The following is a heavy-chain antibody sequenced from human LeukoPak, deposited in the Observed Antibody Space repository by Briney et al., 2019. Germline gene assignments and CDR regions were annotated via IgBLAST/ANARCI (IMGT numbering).Heavy chain of an antibody. CDR1: GGSISSYY. CDR3: ASRGDYYDSSGYYQTIDY. CDR2: INHSGST. V-gene: IGHV4-34*01. Sequence: SETLSLTCTVSGGSISSYYWSWIRQPPGKGLEWIGEINHSGSTYYNPSLKSRVTISVDTSKNQFSLKLSSVTAADTAVYYCASRGDYYDSSGYYQTIDYWGQGTLVTVSS. D-gene: IGHD3-22*01. J-gene: IGHJ4*02.